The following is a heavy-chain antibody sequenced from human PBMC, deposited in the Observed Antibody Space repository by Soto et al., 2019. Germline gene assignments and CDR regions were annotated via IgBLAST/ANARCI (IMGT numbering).Heavy chain of an antibody. CDR1: GASVSSGSFY. CDR2: IYNNETF. V-gene: IGHV4-61*01. J-gene: IGHJ4*02. Sequence: SETLSLTCSVSGASVSSGSFYWSWIRQPPGKGLEWIGFIYNNETFNYNPSLKSRVTLSVDTSKHQFSLKLSSVTAADTAVYYCARVPLRYSSSPNFDSWGQGALVTVYS. CDR3: ARVPLRYSSSPNFDS. D-gene: IGHD6-19*01.